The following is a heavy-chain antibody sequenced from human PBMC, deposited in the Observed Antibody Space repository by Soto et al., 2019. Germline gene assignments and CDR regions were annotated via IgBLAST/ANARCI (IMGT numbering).Heavy chain of an antibody. CDR2: IRSKANSYAT. CDR1: GFTFSGSA. CDR3: TGSITIFGAYDY. Sequence: PGGSLRLSCAASGFTFSGSAMHWVRQASGKGLEWVGRIRSKANSYATAYAASVKGRFTISRDDSKNTAYLQMNSLKTEDTAVYYCTGSITIFGAYDYWGQGTLVTVSS. D-gene: IGHD3-3*01. V-gene: IGHV3-73*01. J-gene: IGHJ4*02.